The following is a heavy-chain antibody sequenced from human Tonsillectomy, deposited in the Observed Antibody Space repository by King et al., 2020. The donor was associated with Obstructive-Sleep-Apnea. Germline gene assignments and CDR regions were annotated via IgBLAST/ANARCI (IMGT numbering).Heavy chain of an antibody. CDR2: ISYDGSNK. J-gene: IGHJ3*02. Sequence: VQLVESGGGVVQPGRSLRLSCAASGFTFSSYAMHWVRQAPGKGLEWVAVISYDGSNKYYADSVKGRFTISRDNSKNTLYLQMNSLRAEETAVYYCASLVGDYAFDIWGQGTMVTVSS. CDR3: ASLVGDYAFDI. V-gene: IGHV3-30-3*01. D-gene: IGHD4-17*01. CDR1: GFTFSSYA.